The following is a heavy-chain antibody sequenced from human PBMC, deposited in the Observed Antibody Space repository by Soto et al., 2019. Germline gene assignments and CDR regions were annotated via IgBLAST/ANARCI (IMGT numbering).Heavy chain of an antibody. CDR1: GFTFSSYA. D-gene: IGHD2-2*01. CDR2: ISGSGGST. V-gene: IGHV3-23*01. Sequence: EVQLLESGGGLVQPGGSLRLSCAASGFTFSSYAMRWVRQAPGKGQEWVSAISGSGGSTYYAESVKCRFTISRDNSKNTLYLQMTSLRAEDTAVYYCAKAYTPYCSSTSCYVFDYWGQGTLVTVSS. CDR3: AKAYTPYCSSTSCYVFDY. J-gene: IGHJ4*02.